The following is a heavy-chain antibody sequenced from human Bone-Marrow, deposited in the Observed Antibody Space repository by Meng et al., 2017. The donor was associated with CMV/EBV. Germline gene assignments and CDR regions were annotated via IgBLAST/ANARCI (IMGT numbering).Heavy chain of an antibody. CDR2: INPNSGGT. J-gene: IGHJ6*02. CDR3: ARGDIVVVPAAIHYYYYGMDV. V-gene: IGHV1-2*02. CDR1: GYTFTGYY. D-gene: IGHD2-2*02. Sequence: ASVKVSCKASGYTFTGYYMHWVRQAPGQGLEWMGWINPNSGGTNYAQKFQGRVTMTRDTSISTAYMELSRLRSEDTAVYYCARGDIVVVPAAIHYYYYGMDVWGQGTTVTVSS.